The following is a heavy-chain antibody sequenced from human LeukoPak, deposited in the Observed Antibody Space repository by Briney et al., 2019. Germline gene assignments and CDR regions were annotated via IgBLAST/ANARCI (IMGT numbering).Heavy chain of an antibody. CDR2: IIPIFGTT. CDR1: GYTFTSYA. J-gene: IGHJ4*02. D-gene: IGHD4-11*01. Sequence: SVKVSCKASGYTFTSYAMNWVRQAPGQGLEWMGGIIPIFGTTNYAQKFQGRVTITADKSTNTAYMELSSLRSEDTAVYYCAKTGGSNLVYYFDFWGQGTLVTVSS. V-gene: IGHV1-69*06. CDR3: AKTGGSNLVYYFDF.